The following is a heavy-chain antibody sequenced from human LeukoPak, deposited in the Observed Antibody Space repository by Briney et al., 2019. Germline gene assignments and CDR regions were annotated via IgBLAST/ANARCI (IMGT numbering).Heavy chain of an antibody. CDR3: AKVGAASNWDY. CDR1: GFTFSSYG. V-gene: IGHV3-30*02. Sequence: GGSLRLSCAASGFTFSSYGMHWVRQAPGKGLEWVAVIWYDGSNKYYADSVKGRFTISRDNSKNTLHLQMNSLRAEDTAVYYCAKVGAASNWDYWGQGTLVTVSS. D-gene: IGHD6-13*01. J-gene: IGHJ4*02. CDR2: IWYDGSNK.